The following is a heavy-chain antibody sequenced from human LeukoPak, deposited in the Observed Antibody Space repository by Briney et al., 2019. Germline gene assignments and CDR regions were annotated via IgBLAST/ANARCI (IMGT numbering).Heavy chain of an antibody. J-gene: IGHJ4*02. CDR1: GGTFSSYD. D-gene: IGHD6-6*01. V-gene: IGHV1-69*06. Sequence: ASVKVSCKASGGTFSSYDISWVRQAPGQGLEWMGGIMPMFGKANYAQKFQGRVTTTADKATSTAYMELRSLRSDDTAVYYCARVASSSSAFDIWGQGTLVTVSS. CDR3: ARVASSSSAFDI. CDR2: IMPMFGKA.